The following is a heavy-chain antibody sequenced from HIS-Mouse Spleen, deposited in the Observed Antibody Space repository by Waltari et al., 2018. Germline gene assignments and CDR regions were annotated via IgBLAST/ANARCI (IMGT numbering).Heavy chain of an antibody. CDR2: INHSGST. D-gene: IGHD5-18*01. Sequence: QVQLQQWGAGLLKPSETLSLPCAVYGGSFSGYYWSWICHPPGKGLGWIGEINHSGSTNYNPSLKSRVTISVDTSKNQFSLKLSSVTAADTAVYYCARGIGQIQLWGGYFDYWGQGTLVTVSS. V-gene: IGHV4-34*01. CDR1: GGSFSGYY. CDR3: ARGIGQIQLWGGYFDY. J-gene: IGHJ4*02.